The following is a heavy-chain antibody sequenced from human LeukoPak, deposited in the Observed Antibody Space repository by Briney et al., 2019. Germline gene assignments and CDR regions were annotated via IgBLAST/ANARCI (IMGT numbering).Heavy chain of an antibody. CDR1: GFTFNNYY. Sequence: GGSLRLSCAASGFTFNNYYMTWIRQAPGKGLEWVSYISSSGSAMHYADSVRGRFTISRDNAKNSLYLQMNSLRAEDTALYYCAKFEARGYSGYDYSYWGQGTLVTVSS. CDR3: AKFEARGYSGYDYSY. D-gene: IGHD5-12*01. J-gene: IGHJ4*02. CDR2: ISSSGSAM. V-gene: IGHV3-11*01.